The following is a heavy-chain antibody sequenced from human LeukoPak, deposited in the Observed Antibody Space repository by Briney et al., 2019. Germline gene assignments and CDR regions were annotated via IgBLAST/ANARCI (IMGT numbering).Heavy chain of an antibody. D-gene: IGHD5-12*01. CDR1: GGTFSRYA. J-gene: IGHJ6*02. CDR3: ARVPSGYTPNANYYYYGMDV. Sequence: ASVKVSCKASGGTFSRYAISWVRQAPGQGLEWMGRIIPIIGIVNYAQKFQGRVTITADKSTSTAYMELSSLRSEDTVVYYCARVPSGYTPNANYYYYGMDVWGQGTTVTVSS. V-gene: IGHV1-69*04. CDR2: IIPIIGIV.